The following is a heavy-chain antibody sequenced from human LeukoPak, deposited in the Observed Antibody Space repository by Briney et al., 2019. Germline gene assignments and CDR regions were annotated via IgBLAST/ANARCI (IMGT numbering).Heavy chain of an antibody. D-gene: IGHD3-10*01. J-gene: IGHJ4*02. V-gene: IGHV3-74*01. CDR3: AREGGSGSYGN. Sequence: GGSLRLSCAASGLTFSSYSMTWVRQAPGKGLVWVSRINSDGSSTSYADSVKGRFTISRDNAKNTLYLQMNSLRAEDTAVYYCAREGGSGSYGNWGQGTLVTVSS. CDR2: INSDGSST. CDR1: GLTFSSYS.